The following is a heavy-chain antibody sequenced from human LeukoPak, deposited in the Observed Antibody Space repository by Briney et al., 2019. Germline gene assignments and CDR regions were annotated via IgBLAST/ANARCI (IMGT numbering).Heavy chain of an antibody. CDR2: IYYSGST. D-gene: IGHD4-17*01. Sequence: PSETLSLTCTVSGGSISSYYWSWIRQPPGKGLEWIGYIYYSGSTNYNPSLKSRVTISVDTSKNQFSLKLSSVTAADTAVYYCARQLGGVTTWHYYYYMDVWGKGTTVTVSS. CDR3: ARQLGGVTTWHYYYYMDV. V-gene: IGHV4-59*08. J-gene: IGHJ6*03. CDR1: GGSISSYY.